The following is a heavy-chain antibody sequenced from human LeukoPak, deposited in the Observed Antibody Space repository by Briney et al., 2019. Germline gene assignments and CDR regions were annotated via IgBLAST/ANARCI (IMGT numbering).Heavy chain of an antibody. D-gene: IGHD3-10*01. CDR2: IVGSGVTT. J-gene: IGHJ4*02. CDR1: GFTFSNYG. V-gene: IGHV3-23*01. CDR3: ARDLIYASGDY. Sequence: GGSLRLSCVASGFTFSNYGMNWVRQAPGKGLEWVSGIVGSGVTTYYADSVKGRFTISRDNAKNSLYLQMNSLRAEDTAVYYCARDLIYASGDYWGQGTLVTVSS.